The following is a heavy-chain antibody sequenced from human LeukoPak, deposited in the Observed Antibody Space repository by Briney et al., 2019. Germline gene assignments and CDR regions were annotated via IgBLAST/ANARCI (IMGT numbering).Heavy chain of an antibody. CDR3: ARGPQGTYCGGDCYSFDY. V-gene: IGHV1-46*01. CDR2: INPSGGST. CDR1: GYTFTSYY. J-gene: IGHJ4*02. D-gene: IGHD2-21*02. Sequence: ASVKVSCKAYGYTFTSYYMHWVRQAPGQGLEWMGIINPSGGSTSYAQKFQGRVTMTRDTSTSTVYMELSSLRSEDTAVYYCARGPQGTYCGGDCYSFDYWGQGTLVTVSS.